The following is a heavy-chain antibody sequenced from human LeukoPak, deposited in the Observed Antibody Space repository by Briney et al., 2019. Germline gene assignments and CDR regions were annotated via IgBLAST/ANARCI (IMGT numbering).Heavy chain of an antibody. V-gene: IGHV3-30*04. CDR2: IQYDGSNK. Sequence: GGSLRLSCAASGFTFTSSAMSWVRQAPGKGLEWVTFIQYDGSNKYYADSVKGRFTISRDNAKNTLYLQMNSLRVEDTAVYYCARSTTHPYYNYMDVWGKGTTVTLSS. CDR1: GFTFTSSA. CDR3: ARSTTHPYYNYMDV. J-gene: IGHJ6*03. D-gene: IGHD4-17*01.